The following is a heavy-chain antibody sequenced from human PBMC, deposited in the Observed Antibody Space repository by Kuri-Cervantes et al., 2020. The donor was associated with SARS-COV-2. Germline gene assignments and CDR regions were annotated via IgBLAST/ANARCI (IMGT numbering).Heavy chain of an antibody. CDR2: FSYGAST. CDR1: GDFISNYF. D-gene: IGHD4-17*01. Sequence: ESLKISCTVSGDFISNYFWTWIRQPPGKGLEWIGYFSYGASTDYNPSLKSRVTISVDTSMTQFSLKLSSVTAADTAVYYCARANGDYQIEIDYYYYYYMDVWGKGTTVTVSS. CDR3: ARANGDYQIEIDYYYYYYMDV. J-gene: IGHJ6*03. V-gene: IGHV4-59*12.